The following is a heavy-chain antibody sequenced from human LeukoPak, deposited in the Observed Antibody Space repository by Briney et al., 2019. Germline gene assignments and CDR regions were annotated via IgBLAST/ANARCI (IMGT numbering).Heavy chain of an antibody. Sequence: ASVKVSCKASGYIFFDYYMHWVRQAPGQGLEWMGWINPNSGGTNYAQDFQGRVTMTRNTSISTAYMELSRLRSDDTAVYYCARDPYGSGNYYFDYWGQGTLVPVSS. D-gene: IGHD3-10*01. CDR1: GYIFFDYY. J-gene: IGHJ4*02. V-gene: IGHV1-2*02. CDR2: INPNSGGT. CDR3: ARDPYGSGNYYFDY.